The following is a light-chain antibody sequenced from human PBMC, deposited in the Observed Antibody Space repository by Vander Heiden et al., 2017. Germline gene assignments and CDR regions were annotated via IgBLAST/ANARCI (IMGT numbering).Light chain of an antibody. J-gene: IGKJ4*01. CDR3: MQGTQTALS. CDR2: LGS. Sequence: IVMTPFPLPPYVAPGEPASLSLTSRQNPLHSSGKNYLDWFLQKPGQSPQLLIYLGSTRASGVPDRFSGSGSGTDFTLKISRVEAEDVGVYYCMQGTQTALSFGGGTRLEIK. CDR1: QNPLHSSGKNY. V-gene: IGKV2-28*01.